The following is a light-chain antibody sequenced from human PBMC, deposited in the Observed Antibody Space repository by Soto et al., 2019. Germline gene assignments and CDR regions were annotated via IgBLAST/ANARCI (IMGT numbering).Light chain of an antibody. J-gene: IGKJ3*01. CDR3: QQYVSSPLFT. Sequence: EIVLTQSPGTLSLSPGERATLSCRASQSVSSSYLAWYQQKPGQAPRLLIYGASSRATGIPDRFSGSGSGTDFTVTISRLEPEDFAVNYCQQYVSSPLFTFGPGTKVDIK. V-gene: IGKV3-20*01. CDR2: GAS. CDR1: QSVSSSY.